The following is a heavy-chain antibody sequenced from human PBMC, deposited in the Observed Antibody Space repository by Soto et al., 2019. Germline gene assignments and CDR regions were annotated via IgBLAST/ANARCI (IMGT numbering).Heavy chain of an antibody. V-gene: IGHV3-74*01. J-gene: IGHJ2*01. Sequence: EVQLVESGGGLVQPGGSLRLSCAASGFSFSSYWMHWVSQAQGKGLVWVSRMKTDGSIITYADSVKGRYTISRDNAKNTLYRHMNTLRAEDTAVYYCARVRQGACYFDLWGRGTQISVS. CDR3: ARVRQGACYFDL. D-gene: IGHD3-16*01. CDR2: MKTDGSII. CDR1: GFSFSSYW.